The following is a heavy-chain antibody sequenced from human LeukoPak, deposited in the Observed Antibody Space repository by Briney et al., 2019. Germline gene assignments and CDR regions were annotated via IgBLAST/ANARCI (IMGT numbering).Heavy chain of an antibody. CDR3: ARGWGSGNYYFVDF. V-gene: IGHV3-30-3*01. J-gene: IGHJ4*02. CDR2: ISYHGSDK. Sequence: GKSLRLSCATSGFTFTNYAVHWVRQAPGKGLEWVALISYHGSDKYYADSVRGRFTISRDDSNNTVDLQMNSLRPEDTAVYYCARGWGSGNYYFVDFWGQGTLVTVSS. CDR1: GFTFTNYA. D-gene: IGHD3-10*01.